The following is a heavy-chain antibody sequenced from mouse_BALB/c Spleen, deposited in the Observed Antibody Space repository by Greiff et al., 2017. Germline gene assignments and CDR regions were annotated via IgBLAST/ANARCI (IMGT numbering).Heavy chain of an antibody. Sequence: EVQRVESGGGLVKPGGSLKLSCAASGFTFSSYAMSWVRQTPEKRLEWVASISSGGSTYYPDSVKGRFTISRDNARNILYLQMSSLRSEDTAMDFCARAYYGNYLFAYWGQGTLVTVSA. D-gene: IGHD2-10*01. CDR2: ISSGGST. J-gene: IGHJ3*01. CDR3: ARAYYGNYLFAY. V-gene: IGHV5-6-5*01. CDR1: GFTFSSYA.